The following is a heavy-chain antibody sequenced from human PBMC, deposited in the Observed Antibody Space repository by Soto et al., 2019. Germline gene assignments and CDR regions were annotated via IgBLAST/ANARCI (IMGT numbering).Heavy chain of an antibody. CDR3: ARWCPAQYSSSSTNGMDV. Sequence: PGESLKISCKGSGYTFGNYWIGWVRQVPGKGLEWMGLVYPGDSDSRYSPSFQGQVTTSADKSISTAYLQWSSLKASDTAMYYCARWCPAQYSSSSTNGMDVWGQGTTVTVSS. D-gene: IGHD6-6*01. J-gene: IGHJ6*02. CDR1: GYTFGNYW. V-gene: IGHV5-51*01. CDR2: VYPGDSDS.